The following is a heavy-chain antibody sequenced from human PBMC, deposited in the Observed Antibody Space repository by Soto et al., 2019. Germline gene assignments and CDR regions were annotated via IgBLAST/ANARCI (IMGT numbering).Heavy chain of an antibody. CDR1: GGTFSSYA. J-gene: IGHJ6*02. CDR2: IIPIFGTA. CDR3: ARGPYQLPYYCYYGMDV. D-gene: IGHD2-2*01. Sequence: SVKVSCKASGGTFSSYAISWVRQAPGQGLEWMGGIIPIFGTANYAQKFQGRVTITADESTSTAYMELSSLRSEDTAVYYCARGPYQLPYYCYYGMDVWGQGTTVTVSS. V-gene: IGHV1-69*13.